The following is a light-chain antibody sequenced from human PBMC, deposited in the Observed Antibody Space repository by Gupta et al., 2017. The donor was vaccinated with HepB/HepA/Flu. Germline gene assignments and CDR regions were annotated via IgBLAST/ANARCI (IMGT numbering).Light chain of an antibody. CDR2: DVS. CDR1: SSDVGGYNY. V-gene: IGLV2-14*01. Sequence: SAPTQPASVSGPPGQPITISCTGTSSDVGGYNYVSWYQQHPGKAPKLMIYDVSNRPSGVSNRFSGSKSGNTASLTISGLQAEDEADYYCSSYTSNSTLYVFGTGTKLNVL. J-gene: IGLJ1*01. CDR3: SSYTSNSTLYV.